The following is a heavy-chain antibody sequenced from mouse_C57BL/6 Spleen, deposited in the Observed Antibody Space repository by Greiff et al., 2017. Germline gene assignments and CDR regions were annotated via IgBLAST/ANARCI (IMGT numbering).Heavy chain of an antibody. J-gene: IGHJ3*01. CDR1: GYTFTSYW. Sequence: QVQLKESGAELVKPGASVKMSCKASGYTFTSYWITWVKQRPGQGLGWIGDIYPGSGSTNYNEKFKSKATLTVDTSSSTAYMQLSSLTSEDSAVYYCANYYGSSYGFAYWGQGTLVTVSA. CDR3: ANYYGSSYGFAY. V-gene: IGHV1-55*01. D-gene: IGHD1-1*01. CDR2: IYPGSGST.